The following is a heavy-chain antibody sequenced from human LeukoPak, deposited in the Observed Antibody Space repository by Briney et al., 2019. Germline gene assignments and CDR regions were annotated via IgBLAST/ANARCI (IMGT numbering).Heavy chain of an antibody. CDR2: ISGDNGNT. Sequence: ASVKVSCKASGYTFTNYGISWVRQAPGQGLEWMGWISGDNGNTNYERKVQGRVTMTTDTSTSTAYMELRSLRSDDTAIYYCARHLRVGATVLSSFNFWGQGTLVAVSS. D-gene: IGHD1-26*01. J-gene: IGHJ4*02. CDR1: GYTFTNYG. V-gene: IGHV1-18*01. CDR3: ARHLRVGATVLSSFNF.